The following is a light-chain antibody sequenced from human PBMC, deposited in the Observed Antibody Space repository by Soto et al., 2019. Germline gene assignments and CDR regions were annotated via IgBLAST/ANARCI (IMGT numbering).Light chain of an antibody. J-gene: IGKJ1*01. V-gene: IGKV3-15*01. CDR1: QSVSSN. Sequence: EIVMTQSPATLSVSPGERATLSCRASQSVSSNLAWYQQKPGQAPRLLIYGASTRATGIPARFSGSGSGTEFTLTISSLQSEDFEVYYCQHYGNWCRTLGQGNKVEIK. CDR2: GAS. CDR3: QHYGNWCRT.